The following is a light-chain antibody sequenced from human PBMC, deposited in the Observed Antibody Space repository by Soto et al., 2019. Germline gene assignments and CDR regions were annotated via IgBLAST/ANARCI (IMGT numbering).Light chain of an antibody. CDR1: SRDVGAYNH. J-gene: IGLJ1*01. CDR2: EVS. Sequence: SALTQPPSASGSPGQSVTISCTGTSRDVGAYNHVSWYQQLPGKAPKLIIYEVSKRPSGVPDRFSGSKSGNTASLTVSGLQAEDEADYYCTSYAGTYSFFYVFGTGTKVTVL. V-gene: IGLV2-8*01. CDR3: TSYAGTYSFFYV.